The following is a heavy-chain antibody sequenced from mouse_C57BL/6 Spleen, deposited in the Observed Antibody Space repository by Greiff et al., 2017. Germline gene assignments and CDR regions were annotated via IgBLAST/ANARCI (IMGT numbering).Heavy chain of an antibody. J-gene: IGHJ2*01. V-gene: IGHV1-82*01. Sequence: VKLMESGPELVKPGASVKISCKASGYAFSSSWMNWVKQRPGKGLEWIGRIYPGDGDTNYNGKFKGKATLTADKSSSTAYMQLSSLTSEDSAVYFCARSKPFDYWGQGTTLTVSS. CDR1: GYAFSSSW. D-gene: IGHD2-5*01. CDR3: ARSKPFDY. CDR2: IYPGDGDT.